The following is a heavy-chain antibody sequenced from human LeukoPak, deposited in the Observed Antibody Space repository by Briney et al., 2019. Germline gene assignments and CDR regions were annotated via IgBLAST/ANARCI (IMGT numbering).Heavy chain of an antibody. Sequence: AGGSLRLSCAASGFTVSSNYMSWVRQAPGKGLEWVSVIYSGDSTYHAESVKGRFTISRDNAENTLYLQMNSLRAEDTAVYYCARDLLRGRGMDVWGQETTVIVSS. CDR3: ARDLLRGRGMDV. D-gene: IGHD2-21*01. J-gene: IGHJ6*02. CDR1: GFTVSSNY. CDR2: IYSGDST. V-gene: IGHV3-53*01.